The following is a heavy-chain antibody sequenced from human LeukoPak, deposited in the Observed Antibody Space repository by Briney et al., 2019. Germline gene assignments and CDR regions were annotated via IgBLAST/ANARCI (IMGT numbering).Heavy chain of an antibody. J-gene: IGHJ4*02. V-gene: IGHV3-33*01. CDR2: IWYDGSDK. Sequence: GGSLRLSCAASGFTFSSYGMHWVRQAPGKGLEWVAVIWYDGSDKYYADSVKGRFTISRDNSKNTLYLQMNSLRAEDSAVYYCARGRVVIPEGPDYWGQGTSVTVSS. CDR1: GFTFSSYG. D-gene: IGHD3-10*01. CDR3: ARGRVVIPEGPDY.